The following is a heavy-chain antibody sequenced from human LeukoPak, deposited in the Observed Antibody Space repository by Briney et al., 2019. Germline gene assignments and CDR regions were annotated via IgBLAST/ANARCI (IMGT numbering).Heavy chain of an antibody. CDR1: GVSFSGYY. D-gene: IGHD6-19*01. CDR2: INHSGST. CDR3: ARESYIAVAGRRYSSNDY. J-gene: IGHJ4*02. V-gene: IGHV4-34*01. Sequence: PSETLSLTCAVYGVSFSGYYWSWIRQPPGKGLEWIGEINHSGSTNYNPSLKSRVTISVDTSKNQFSQKLSSVTAADTAVYYCARESYIAVAGRRYSSNDYWGQGTLVTVSS.